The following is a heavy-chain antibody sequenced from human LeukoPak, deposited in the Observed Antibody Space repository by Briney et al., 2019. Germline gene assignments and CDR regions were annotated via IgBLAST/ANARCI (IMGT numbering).Heavy chain of an antibody. CDR3: AKDMGYSYGQIDY. CDR1: GFTFDDYT. J-gene: IGHJ4*02. CDR2: ISWDGGST. V-gene: IGHV3-43*01. Sequence: GGSLRLSCAASGFTFDDYTIHWVRHAPGKGLEWVSLISWDGGSTYYADSVKGRFTISRDNSKNSLYLQMNSLRTEDTALYYCAKDMGYSYGQIDYWGQGTLVTVSS. D-gene: IGHD5-18*01.